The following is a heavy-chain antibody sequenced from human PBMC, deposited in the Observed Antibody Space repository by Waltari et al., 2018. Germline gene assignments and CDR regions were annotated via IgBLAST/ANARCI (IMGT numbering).Heavy chain of an antibody. CDR3: ARDGYSSSSPYYYGMDV. CDR1: GGTFSSYA. Sequence: QVQLVQSGAEVKKTGSSVKVSCKASGGTFSSYAISWVRQAPGQGLEWMGELSTIFGTANYEKKCQGRVTITADESTSTAYMELSSRRSEDTAVYYCARDGYSSSSPYYYGMDVWGQGTTVTVSS. J-gene: IGHJ6*02. V-gene: IGHV1-69*01. D-gene: IGHD6-6*01. CDR2: LSTIFGTA.